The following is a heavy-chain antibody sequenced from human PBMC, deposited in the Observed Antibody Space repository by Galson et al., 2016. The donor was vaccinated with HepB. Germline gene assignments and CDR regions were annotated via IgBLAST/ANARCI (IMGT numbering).Heavy chain of an antibody. CDR2: INPNSAT. D-gene: IGHD1-26*01. V-gene: IGHV1-2*02. CDR1: GYTLTAYH. Sequence: SVKVSCKASGYTLTAYHMHWVRQAPGQGLEWMGWINPNSATNYARKFQGRVTMTRDTSISTLYMELSSLKSDDTAVYYCARDVAVGTTRRPDHWGQGTLVTVSS. CDR3: ARDVAVGTTRRPDH. J-gene: IGHJ4*02.